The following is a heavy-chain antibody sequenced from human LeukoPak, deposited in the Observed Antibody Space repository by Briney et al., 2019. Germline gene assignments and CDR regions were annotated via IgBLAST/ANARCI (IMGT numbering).Heavy chain of an antibody. CDR1: GFTFSSYA. J-gene: IGHJ4*02. Sequence: GGSLRLFCAASGFTFSSYAMHWVRQAPGKGLEWVAVISYDGSNKYYADSVKGRFTISRDNSKNTLYLQMNSLRAEDTAVYYCARDRNYVVTGYYFDYWGQGTLVTVSS. CDR2: ISYDGSNK. V-gene: IGHV3-30-3*01. CDR3: ARDRNYVVTGYYFDY. D-gene: IGHD3-10*02.